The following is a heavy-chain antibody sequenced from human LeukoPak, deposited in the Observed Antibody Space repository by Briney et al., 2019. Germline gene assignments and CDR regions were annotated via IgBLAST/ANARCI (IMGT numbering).Heavy chain of an antibody. CDR1: GYTFTRYD. J-gene: IGHJ5*01. CDR2: INPNSGNT. CDR3: GSGNVGGCWFDS. Sequence: ASVKVSCKASGYTFTRYDINWVRQATGEGLEWMGWINPNSGNTDTAQKFQGRVTITRNTSTSTASMGRSRLRSEDTAAYYCGSGNVGGCWFDSWGQGNLVTVSS. D-gene: IGHD1-26*01. V-gene: IGHV1-8*01.